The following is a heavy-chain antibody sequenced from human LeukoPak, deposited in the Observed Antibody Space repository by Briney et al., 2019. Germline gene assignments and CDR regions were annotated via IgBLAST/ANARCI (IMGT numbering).Heavy chain of an antibody. V-gene: IGHV1-69*05. CDR1: GGTFSIYA. Sequence: SVKVSCNASGGTFSIYAISWVRQAPGQGLEWMGGIIPIFGTANYAQKFQGRVTITTDEYTSTAYMELSSLRSEDTAVYYYARAQTGDTDFSFDYWGQGTLVTVSS. D-gene: IGHD5-18*01. CDR2: IIPIFGTA. CDR3: ARAQTGDTDFSFDY. J-gene: IGHJ4*02.